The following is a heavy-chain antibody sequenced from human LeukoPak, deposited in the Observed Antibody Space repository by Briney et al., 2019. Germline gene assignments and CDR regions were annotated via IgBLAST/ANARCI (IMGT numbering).Heavy chain of an antibody. CDR3: ARESGYSYGHFDY. CDR2: ISGSGGRT. D-gene: IGHD5-18*01. J-gene: IGHJ4*02. CDR1: GFTFSNYA. V-gene: IGHV3-23*01. Sequence: HPGGSLRLSCAASGFTFSNYAMSWVRQAPGKGLEWVSVISGSGGRTYYADSVKGRFTISRDNSKDTLYLQMNSLRAEDTAVYYCARESGYSYGHFDYWGQGTLVTVSS.